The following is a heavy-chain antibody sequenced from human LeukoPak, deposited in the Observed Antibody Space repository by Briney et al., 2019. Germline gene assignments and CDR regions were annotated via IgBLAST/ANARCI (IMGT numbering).Heavy chain of an antibody. V-gene: IGHV3-72*01. Sequence: GGSPRLSCVASGFTFSDHYMDWVRQAPGEGLEWVGRIRNKANSYTTEYAASVRGRFTVSRDDSENSLYLQMDSLKTEDTAVYYCARGTGSGRYFDYWGQGTLVTVSS. CDR2: IRNKANSYTT. CDR3: ARGTGSGRYFDY. J-gene: IGHJ4*02. CDR1: GFTFSDHY. D-gene: IGHD1-14*01.